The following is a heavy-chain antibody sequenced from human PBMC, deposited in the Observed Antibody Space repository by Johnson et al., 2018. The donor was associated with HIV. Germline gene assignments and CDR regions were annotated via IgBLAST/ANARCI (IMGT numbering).Heavy chain of an antibody. D-gene: IGHD2-2*01. V-gene: IGHV3-30*02. J-gene: IGHJ3*02. Sequence: QVQLVESGGGVVQPGRSLRLSCAASGFTFSSYAMHWDRQAPGKGLEWVAFIRYDGSNKYYADPVKGRFTISRDNSKNISYLEVNSLRAEDTAVYYCAKESGYSSSSSCYGDAFDIWGQGTMVTVSS. CDR3: AKESGYSSSSSCYGDAFDI. CDR2: IRYDGSNK. CDR1: GFTFSSYA.